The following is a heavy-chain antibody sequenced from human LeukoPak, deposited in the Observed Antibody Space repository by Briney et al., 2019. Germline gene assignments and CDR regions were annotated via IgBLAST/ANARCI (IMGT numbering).Heavy chain of an antibody. J-gene: IGHJ4*02. Sequence: GVLRLSCAASGFTFSSYVMNWVRQAPGKGLEWVSTISASGGTTYYADSVEGRFTISRDNPKNTLYLQMNSLRAEDTAVYYCAKDPSSSWFGDYFDYWGQGTLVTVSS. D-gene: IGHD6-13*01. CDR3: AKDPSSSWFGDYFDY. CDR2: ISASGGTT. V-gene: IGHV3-23*01. CDR1: GFTFSSYV.